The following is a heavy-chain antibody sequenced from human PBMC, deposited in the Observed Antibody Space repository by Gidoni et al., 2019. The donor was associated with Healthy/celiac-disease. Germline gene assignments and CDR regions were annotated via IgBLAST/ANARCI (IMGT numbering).Heavy chain of an antibody. Sequence: QVQLQQWGAGLLKPSETLSLTCAVYGGSFSGYYWSWIRQPPGKGLEWIGEINHSGSTNYNPSLKSRVTISVDTSKNQFSLKLSSVTAADTAVYYCARVSRNCSSTSCYTFDYWGQGTLVTVSS. CDR2: INHSGST. CDR1: GGSFSGYY. V-gene: IGHV4-34*01. CDR3: ARVSRNCSSTSCYTFDY. J-gene: IGHJ4*02. D-gene: IGHD2-2*01.